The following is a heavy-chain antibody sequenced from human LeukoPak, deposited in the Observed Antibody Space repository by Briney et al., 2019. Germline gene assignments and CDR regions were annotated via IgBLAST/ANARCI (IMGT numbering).Heavy chain of an antibody. CDR3: ASGTLAPRGQLVRSITRVDYYGMDV. J-gene: IGHJ6*02. D-gene: IGHD6-13*01. CDR2: INPNSGGT. V-gene: IGHV1-2*02. Sequence: GASVKVSCKASGYTFTGYYMHWVRQAPGQGLEWMGWINPNSGGTNYAQKFQGRVTMTRDTSISTAYMELSRLRSDDTAVYYCASGTLAPRGQLVRSITRVDYYGMDVWGQGTTVTVSS. CDR1: GYTFTGYY.